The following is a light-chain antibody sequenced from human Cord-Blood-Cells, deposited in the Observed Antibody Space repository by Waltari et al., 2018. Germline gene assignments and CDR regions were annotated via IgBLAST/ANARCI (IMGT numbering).Light chain of an antibody. Sequence: SALTPPPSASGSPGQSATLPCTGTRRDAGGYNYVSWYHQHPGQAPNLMIYEGSKRPSGVPDRFSGSKSGNTASLTVSGLQAEDEADYYCSSYAGSNNLVFGGGTKLTVL. V-gene: IGLV2-8*01. CDR2: EGS. CDR1: RRDAGGYNY. CDR3: SSYAGSNNLV. J-gene: IGLJ2*01.